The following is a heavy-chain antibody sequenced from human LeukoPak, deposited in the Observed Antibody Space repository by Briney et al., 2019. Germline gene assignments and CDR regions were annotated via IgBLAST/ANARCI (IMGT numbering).Heavy chain of an antibody. Sequence: SETLSLTCTVSGGPISGYYWSWIRQPARKGLEWLGRVYTSGSTNYNPSLKSRVTISMDTSKNRFSLKLSSVTAADTAVYYCARDGRQRITMDTGALDIWGQGTMVTVSS. CDR2: VYTSGST. V-gene: IGHV4-4*07. CDR3: ARDGRQRITMDTGALDI. CDR1: GGPISGYY. J-gene: IGHJ3*02. D-gene: IGHD3-10*01.